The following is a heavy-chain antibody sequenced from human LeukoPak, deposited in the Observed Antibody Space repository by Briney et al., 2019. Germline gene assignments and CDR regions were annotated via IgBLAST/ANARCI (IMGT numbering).Heavy chain of an antibody. CDR2: INHSGST. J-gene: IGHJ5*02. Sequence: GGSFXXYYWSWXRXPPGKGLEWIGEINHSGSTNYNPSLKSRVTISVDTSKNQFSLKLSSVTAADTAVYYCASNQFPVLRANNWFDPWGQGTLVTVSS. CDR3: ASNQFPVLRANNWFDP. D-gene: IGHD1-14*01. CDR1: GGSFXXYY. V-gene: IGHV4-34*01.